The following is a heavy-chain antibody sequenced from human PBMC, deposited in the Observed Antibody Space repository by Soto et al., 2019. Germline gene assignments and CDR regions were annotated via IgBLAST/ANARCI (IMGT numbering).Heavy chain of an antibody. CDR1: GGPIITTNNY. V-gene: IGHV4-39*01. Sequence: SETLSLTCTVSGGPIITTNNYWGWIRQPPGKGLEWIGSIYYSGASYYNPSLKSRVTISLDTSKNQFSLKLSSVTAADTAVYYCVTVATSRYYYAMNVWGQGTTVTVTS. J-gene: IGHJ6*02. D-gene: IGHD6-19*01. CDR2: IYYSGAS. CDR3: VTVATSRYYYAMNV.